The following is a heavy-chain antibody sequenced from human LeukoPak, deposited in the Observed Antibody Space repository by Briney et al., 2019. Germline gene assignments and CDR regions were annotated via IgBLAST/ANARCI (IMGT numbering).Heavy chain of an antibody. J-gene: IGHJ4*02. V-gene: IGHV3-21*01. Sequence: GGSLRLSCAHSGFTFCSYSMNWVRQAPGKGLEWVSSISSSSSYIYYADSVKGRFTISRDNAKNSLYLQMNSLRAEDTAVYYCARGTTGTSAYWGQGTLVTVSS. CDR2: ISSSSSYI. D-gene: IGHD1-1*01. CDR3: ARGTTGTSAY. CDR1: GFTFCSYS.